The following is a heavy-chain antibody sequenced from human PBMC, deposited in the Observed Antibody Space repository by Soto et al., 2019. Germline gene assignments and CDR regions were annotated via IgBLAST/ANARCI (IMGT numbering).Heavy chain of an antibody. J-gene: IGHJ4*02. V-gene: IGHV3-33*01. Sequence: GGSLRLSCAASGFTFSSYGMHWVRQAPGKGLEWVAVIWYDGSNKYYADSVKGRFTISRDNSKNTLYLQMNSLRAEDTAVYYCARDLGGLRFRGGGDYWGQGTLVTVSS. CDR3: ARDLGGLRFRGGGDY. CDR1: GFTFSSYG. CDR2: IWYDGSNK. D-gene: IGHD5-12*01.